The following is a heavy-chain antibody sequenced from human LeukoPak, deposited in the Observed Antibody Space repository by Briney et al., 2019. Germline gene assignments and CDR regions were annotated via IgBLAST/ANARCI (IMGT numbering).Heavy chain of an antibody. Sequence: PSETLSLTCTVSGGSISSYYWSWIRQPPGKGLEWIGYIYYSGSTNYNPSLKSRVTISVDTSKNQFSLKLSSVTAADTAVYYCARLRARIAAAGRFDYWGQGTLVTVYS. V-gene: IGHV4-59*08. CDR3: ARLRARIAAAGRFDY. CDR2: IYYSGST. D-gene: IGHD6-13*01. CDR1: GGSISSYY. J-gene: IGHJ4*02.